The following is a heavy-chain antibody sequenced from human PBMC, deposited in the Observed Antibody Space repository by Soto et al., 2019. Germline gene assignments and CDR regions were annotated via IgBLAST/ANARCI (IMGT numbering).Heavy chain of an antibody. D-gene: IGHD2-2*01. CDR3: ARDKVPAAIIFSFDP. J-gene: IGHJ5*02. V-gene: IGHV3-33*01. CDR2: IWYDGSNK. Sequence: PGGSLRLSCAASGFTFSSYGMHWVRQAPGKGLEWVAVIWYDGSNKYYADSVKGRFTISRDNSKNTLYLQMNSLRAEDTAVYYCARDKVPAAIIFSFDPWGQGTLVTSPQ. CDR1: GFTFSSYG.